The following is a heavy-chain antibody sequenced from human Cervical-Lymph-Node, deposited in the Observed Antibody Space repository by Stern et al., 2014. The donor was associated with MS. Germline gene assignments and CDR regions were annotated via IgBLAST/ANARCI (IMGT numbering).Heavy chain of an antibody. CDR3: ATTRWDLFTWNWFDP. Sequence: VQLVQSGPGLVKPSQTLSLTCTVSGGSISSSGYYWSWIRQPADKGLEWIGRIHDSGSTYYNPSLKSRVTQSMETAKNQFSLKLPSVTAADTAVYYCATTRWDLFTWNWFDPWGQGTLVTVSS. D-gene: IGHD1-26*01. CDR1: GGSISSSGYY. J-gene: IGHJ5*02. V-gene: IGHV4-61*02. CDR2: IHDSGST.